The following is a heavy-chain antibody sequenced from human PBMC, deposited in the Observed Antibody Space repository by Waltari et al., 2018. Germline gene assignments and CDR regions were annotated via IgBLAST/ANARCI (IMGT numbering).Heavy chain of an antibody. Sequence: EVQLVQSGAEVKKPGESLKISCKGSGYSFTSYWIGWVRQMPGKGREWMGIIYPGDSDTRYSPSFQGQVTISADKSISTAYLQWSSLKASDTAMYYCARVLHYYDSSGYYWDAFDIWGQGTMVTVSS. J-gene: IGHJ3*02. CDR2: IYPGDSDT. V-gene: IGHV5-51*01. D-gene: IGHD3-22*01. CDR3: ARVLHYYDSSGYYWDAFDI. CDR1: GYSFTSYW.